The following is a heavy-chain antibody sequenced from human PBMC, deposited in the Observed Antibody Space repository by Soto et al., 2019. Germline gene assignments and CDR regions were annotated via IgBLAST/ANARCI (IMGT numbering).Heavy chain of an antibody. Sequence: QVQLQESGPGLVKPSETLSLTCTVSGGSISSYYWSWIRQPPGKGLEWIGYIYYSGSTNYNPSLKSRVTISVDTSKNQFSLKLSSVTAADTAVYYCERGNYYYDSSGYSNLGGSYGMDVWGQGTTVTVSS. CDR1: GGSISSYY. CDR2: IYYSGST. D-gene: IGHD3-22*01. V-gene: IGHV4-59*01. CDR3: ERGNYYYDSSGYSNLGGSYGMDV. J-gene: IGHJ6*02.